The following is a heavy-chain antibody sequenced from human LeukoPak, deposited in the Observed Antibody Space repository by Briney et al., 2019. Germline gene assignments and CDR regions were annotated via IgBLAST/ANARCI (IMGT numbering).Heavy chain of an antibody. CDR1: GYSFTSYW. V-gene: IGHV5-51*01. CDR2: IYPGGSDT. Sequence: GESLKISCKGSGYSFTSYWIGWVRQMPAKGLEWMGIIYPGGSDTRYSPPFQGQVTISADKSISTAYLQRSSLEASDTAMYYCARVLVPAAIGYFDYWGQGTLVTVSS. J-gene: IGHJ4*02. D-gene: IGHD2-2*01. CDR3: ARVLVPAAIGYFDY.